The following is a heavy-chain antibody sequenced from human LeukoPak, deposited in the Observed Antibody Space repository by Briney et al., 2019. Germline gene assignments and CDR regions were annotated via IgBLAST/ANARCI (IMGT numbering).Heavy chain of an antibody. CDR1: GFTFSSYA. V-gene: IGHV3-23*01. CDR2: ISGSGGST. D-gene: IGHD6-19*01. Sequence: GGSLRLSCAASGFTFSSYAMSWVRQAPGKGLEWVSAISGSGGSTYYADSVKGRFTISRDNSKNTLYLQMNSLRAEDTAVYYCAKESGYSSGWYSFAYFDYWGQGTLVTVSS. J-gene: IGHJ4*02. CDR3: AKESGYSSGWYSFAYFDY.